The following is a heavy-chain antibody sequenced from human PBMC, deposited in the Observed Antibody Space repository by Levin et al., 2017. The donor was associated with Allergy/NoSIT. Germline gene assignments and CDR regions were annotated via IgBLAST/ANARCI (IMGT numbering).Heavy chain of an antibody. CDR3: ARDQNSYDYGDYVPWDY. Sequence: GESLKISCAASGFTFSSYWMHWVRQAPGKGLVWVSRINSDGSSTSYADSVKGRFTISRDNAKNTLYLQMNSLRAEDTAVYYCARDQNSYDYGDYVPWDYWGQGTLVTVSS. CDR1: GFTFSSYW. CDR2: INSDGSST. D-gene: IGHD4-17*01. V-gene: IGHV3-74*01. J-gene: IGHJ4*02.